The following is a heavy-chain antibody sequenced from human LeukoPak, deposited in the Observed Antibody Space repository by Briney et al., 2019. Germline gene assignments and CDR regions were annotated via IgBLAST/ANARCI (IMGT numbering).Heavy chain of an antibody. J-gene: IGHJ6*03. V-gene: IGHV4-39*01. Sequence: SETLSLTCVVSGGSISSSSYYWGGVRQPPGKGLEWIGSIHYPGSTYSNPSPKSRVTLSEDTSKNQFSLKLSSVTAADTAVYYCARQSYGSGTDNYYMDVWGKGTTVTVSS. CDR1: GGSISSSSYY. D-gene: IGHD3-10*01. CDR3: ARQSYGSGTDNYYMDV. CDR2: IHYPGST.